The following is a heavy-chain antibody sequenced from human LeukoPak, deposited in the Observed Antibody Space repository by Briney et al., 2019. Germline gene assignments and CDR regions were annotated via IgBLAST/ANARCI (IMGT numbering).Heavy chain of an antibody. CDR3: ASTNYYDSSGFLFDY. D-gene: IGHD3-22*01. J-gene: IGHJ4*02. CDR2: IYYSGST. CDR1: GGSISSYY. V-gene: IGHV4-59*08. Sequence: SETLSLTCTVSGGSISSYYWSWIRQPPGKGLEWIGYIYYSGSTNYNPSPKSRVTISVDTSKNRFSLKLSSVTAADTAVYYCASTNYYDSSGFLFDYWGQGTLVTVSS.